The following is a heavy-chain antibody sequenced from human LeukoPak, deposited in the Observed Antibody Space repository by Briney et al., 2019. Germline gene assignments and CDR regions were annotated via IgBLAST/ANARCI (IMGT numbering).Heavy chain of an antibody. CDR2: IYYSGST. CDR3: ARRNSVYSSSAWFDP. J-gene: IGHJ5*02. Sequence: PSETLSLTCTVSGGSISSSSYYWGWIRQPPGKGLEWIGSIYYSGSTYYNPSLKSRVTISVDTSKNQFSLKLSSVTAADTAVYYCARRNSVYSSSAWFDPWGQGTLVTVSS. CDR1: GGSISSSSYY. D-gene: IGHD6-6*01. V-gene: IGHV4-39*01.